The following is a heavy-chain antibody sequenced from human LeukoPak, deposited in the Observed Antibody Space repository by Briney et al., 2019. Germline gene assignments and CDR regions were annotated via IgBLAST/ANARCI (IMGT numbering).Heavy chain of an antibody. V-gene: IGHV3-7*01. CDR1: GFTFSIFS. CDR2: IKQDGSAK. D-gene: IGHD4-17*01. Sequence: GGSLRLSCAASGFTFSIFSMNWVRQAPGKGLQWVANIKQDGSAKFHVDSVKGRFTISRDNTKNSLYLRMNSLRVEDTAVYYCARGDFSDYGDYVDAFDIWGQGTMVTVSS. CDR3: ARGDFSDYGDYVDAFDI. J-gene: IGHJ3*02.